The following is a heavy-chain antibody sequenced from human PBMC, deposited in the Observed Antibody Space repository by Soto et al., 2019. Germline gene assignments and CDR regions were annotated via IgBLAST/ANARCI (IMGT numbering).Heavy chain of an antibody. CDR1: GYTLTNHW. V-gene: IGHV5-51*01. D-gene: IGHD3-22*01. CDR2: IYPGGSDT. J-gene: IGHJ4*02. CDR3: ASKEYKYVSSGYFY. Sequence: AALKIPCKTSGYTLTNHWIGWVRQMPGKGLEWMGIIYPGGSDTRYSPSFQGQVTISADTSISTAYLQWSSLKTSDTAMYYCASKEYKYVSSGYFYWGQGTQVTV.